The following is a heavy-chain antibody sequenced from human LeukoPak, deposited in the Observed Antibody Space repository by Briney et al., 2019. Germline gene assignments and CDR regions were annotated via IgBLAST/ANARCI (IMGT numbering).Heavy chain of an antibody. V-gene: IGHV1-18*01. Sequence: GASLKASCTPSGYTLTSYGISWVRQAPGQGREWMGWISAYNGNTNYAQKLQGRVTMTTDTSTSTAYMELRSLRSGATAVYYCGRIMITFGGVIENHDYWGQGALVSVSS. CDR1: GYTLTSYG. J-gene: IGHJ4*02. CDR2: ISAYNGNT. D-gene: IGHD3-16*02. CDR3: GRIMITFGGVIENHDY.